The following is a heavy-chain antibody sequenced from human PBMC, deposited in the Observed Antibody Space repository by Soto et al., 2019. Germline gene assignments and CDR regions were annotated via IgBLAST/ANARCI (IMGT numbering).Heavy chain of an antibody. Sequence: VGSVRLSCEVSGFTFSSYEMNWVRQAPGKGLEWVSHISSTGSTVYYADSVKGRFTISRDNAKNSLYLQMNSLRAADTAVYYCARARPSVLMVYAIPNHFDYWGQGTLVTVSS. J-gene: IGHJ4*02. V-gene: IGHV3-48*03. D-gene: IGHD2-8*01. CDR3: ARARPSVLMVYAIPNHFDY. CDR2: ISSTGSTV. CDR1: GFTFSSYE.